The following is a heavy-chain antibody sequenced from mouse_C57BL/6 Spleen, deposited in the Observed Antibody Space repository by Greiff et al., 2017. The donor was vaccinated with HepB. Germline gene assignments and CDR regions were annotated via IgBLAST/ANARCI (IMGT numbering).Heavy chain of an antibody. CDR2: IYPRSGNT. V-gene: IGHV1-81*01. CDR1: GYTFTSYG. J-gene: IGHJ4*01. Sequence: QVQLQQSGAELARPGASVKLSCKASGYTFTSYGISWVKQRTGQGLEWIGEIYPRSGNTYYNEKFKRKATLTADKSSSTAYMELRSLTSEDSAVYFCARGEGSMGYGNHYAMDYWGQGTSVTVSS. CDR3: ARGEGSMGYGNHYAMDY. D-gene: IGHD2-1*01.